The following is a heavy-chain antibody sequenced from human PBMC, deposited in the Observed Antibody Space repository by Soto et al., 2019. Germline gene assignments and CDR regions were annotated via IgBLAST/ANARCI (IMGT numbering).Heavy chain of an antibody. Sequence: PGGSLRLSCAASGFSVSSNYMAWVRQAPGKGLEWVSVIYSGGTTYYADSVKGRFTISRDNSKNTLYLQMNILRADDTAVYFCAREVSGYSYGYAFDYWGQGT. CDR1: GFSVSSNY. J-gene: IGHJ4*02. D-gene: IGHD5-18*01. CDR2: IYSGGTT. CDR3: AREVSGYSYGYAFDY. V-gene: IGHV3-53*01.